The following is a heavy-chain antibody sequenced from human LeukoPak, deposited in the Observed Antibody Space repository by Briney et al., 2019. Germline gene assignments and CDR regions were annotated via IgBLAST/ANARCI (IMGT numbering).Heavy chain of an antibody. D-gene: IGHD3-10*01. Sequence: SETLSLTCSVSGASINSDYWTWVRQVAGTGLEWIGRIYASGGTTYNPYLRSRIAMSVDTSKNQFSLDLYSVTAADTGVYYCARGWAPRGEKSSFASWGQGTLVTVSS. CDR1: GASINSDY. J-gene: IGHJ4*02. V-gene: IGHV4-4*07. CDR2: IYASGGT. CDR3: ARGWAPRGEKSSFAS.